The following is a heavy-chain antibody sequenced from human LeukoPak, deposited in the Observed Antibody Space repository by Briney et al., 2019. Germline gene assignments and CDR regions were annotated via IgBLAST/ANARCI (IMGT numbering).Heavy chain of an antibody. CDR1: GYTLTTYG. V-gene: IGHV1-18*01. CDR2: ISAYNGAT. D-gene: IGHD6-19*01. Sequence: GASVKVSCKASGYTLTTYGISWVRQAPGQGLEWLGWISAYNGATMYVQKLQDRVTMTTDTSTSTAYMEVRSLTSDDTAVYYCARARDTSGYYGAQNVFDIWGQGTMVTVSS. J-gene: IGHJ3*02. CDR3: ARARDTSGYYGAQNVFDI.